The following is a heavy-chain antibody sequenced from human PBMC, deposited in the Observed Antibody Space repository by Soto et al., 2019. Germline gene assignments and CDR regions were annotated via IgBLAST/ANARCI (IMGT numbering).Heavy chain of an antibody. Sequence: PSETLSLTCTVSRVSMSDYFWSWIRQPPGKGLEWIGYIFHTGSTNYNPSLKSRVTISLDTSKKQFSLKLNSVTAADTAVYYCATQILCTVGRCWNWFDPWGKGTLVTGS. CDR3: ATQILCTVGRCWNWFDP. D-gene: IGHD2-8*02. CDR2: IFHTGST. J-gene: IGHJ5*02. V-gene: IGHV4-4*09. CDR1: RVSMSDYF.